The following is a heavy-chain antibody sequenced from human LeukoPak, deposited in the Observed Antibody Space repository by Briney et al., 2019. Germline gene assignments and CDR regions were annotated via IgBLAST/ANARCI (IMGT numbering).Heavy chain of an antibody. CDR3: ARDRRPGSGRPWFPY. CDR1: GFTFSSYS. CDR2: ISSSSSYI. V-gene: IGHV3-21*01. D-gene: IGHD6-19*01. J-gene: IGHJ4*02. Sequence: GGSLRLSCAASGFTFSSYSMNWVRQAPGKGLEWVSSISSSSSYIYYADSVKGRFTISRDNAKNSLYLQMNSLRAEDTAVYYCARDRRPGSGRPWFPYWGQGTLVTVSS.